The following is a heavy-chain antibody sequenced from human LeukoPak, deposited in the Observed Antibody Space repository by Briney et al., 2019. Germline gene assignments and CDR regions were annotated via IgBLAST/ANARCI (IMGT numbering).Heavy chain of an antibody. CDR2: INTKSGRT. Sequence: ASVKVSCKTSGYSFTDYYIHWVRQAPGQGLEWMGWINTKSGRTSSARKFQGRVTMTRDPSITTVYMDMAWLTSDNTAIYFCARADFIDAGPYLIGPWGQGTLVTVSS. D-gene: IGHD3-3*01. J-gene: IGHJ5*02. CDR3: ARADFIDAGPYLIGP. CDR1: GYSFTDYY. V-gene: IGHV1-2*02.